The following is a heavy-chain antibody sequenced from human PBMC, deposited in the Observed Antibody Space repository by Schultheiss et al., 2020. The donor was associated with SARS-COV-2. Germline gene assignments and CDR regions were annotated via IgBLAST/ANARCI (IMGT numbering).Heavy chain of an antibody. J-gene: IGHJ5*02. D-gene: IGHD4-17*01. CDR2: ISSSSSYI. Sequence: GGSLRLSCAASGFTFSSYSMNWVRQAPGKGLEWVSSISSSSSYIYYADSVKGRFTISRDNAKNSLYLQMNSLRAEDTAVYYCARLRGDYGDDYNWFDPWGQGTLVTVSS. CDR1: GFTFSSYS. V-gene: IGHV3-21*01. CDR3: ARLRGDYGDDYNWFDP.